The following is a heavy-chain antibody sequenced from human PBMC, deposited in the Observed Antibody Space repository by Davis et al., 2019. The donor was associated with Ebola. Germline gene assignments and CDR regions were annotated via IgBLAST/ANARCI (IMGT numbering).Heavy chain of an antibody. CDR2: ISYDGSNK. J-gene: IGHJ6*02. Sequence: GGSLRLSCAASGFTFSSYWMHWVRQAPGKGLEWVAVISYDGSNKYYADSVKGRFTISRDNSKNTLYLQMNSLRAEDTAVYYCARDFIVVVSAINRYYYYGMDVWGQGTTVTVSS. CDR1: GFTFSSYW. V-gene: IGHV3-30*03. D-gene: IGHD2-21*01. CDR3: ARDFIVVVSAINRYYYYGMDV.